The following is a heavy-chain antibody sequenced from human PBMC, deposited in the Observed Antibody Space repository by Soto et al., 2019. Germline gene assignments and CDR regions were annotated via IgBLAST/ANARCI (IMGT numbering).Heavy chain of an antibody. V-gene: IGHV4-59*01. Sequence: SETLSLTCTVSGGSISSYYWSWIRQPPGKGLEWIGYIYYSGSTNYNPSLKSRVTISVDTSKSQFSLKLSSVTAADTAVYYCARGGGYDSFDFWGQGIQVTVSS. CDR3: ARGGGYDSFDF. J-gene: IGHJ4*02. CDR1: GGSISSYY. D-gene: IGHD2-15*01. CDR2: IYYSGST.